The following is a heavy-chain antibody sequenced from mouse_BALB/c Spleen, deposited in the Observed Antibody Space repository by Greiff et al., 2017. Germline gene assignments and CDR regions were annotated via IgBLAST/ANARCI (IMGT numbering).Heavy chain of an antibody. CDR1: GFTFSSYG. V-gene: IGHV5-6-3*01. CDR2: INSNGGST. D-gene: IGHD1-1*01. Sequence: EVQGVESGGGLVQPGGSLKLSCAASGFTFSSYGMSWVRQTPDKRLELVATINSNGGSTYYPDSVKGRFTISRDNAKNTLYLQMSSLKSEDTAMYYCARDFYYGSSNAMDYWGQGTSVTVSA. J-gene: IGHJ4*01. CDR3: ARDFYYGSSNAMDY.